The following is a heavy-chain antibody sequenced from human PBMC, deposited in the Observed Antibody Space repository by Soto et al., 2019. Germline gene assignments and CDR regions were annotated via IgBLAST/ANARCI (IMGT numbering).Heavy chain of an antibody. CDR1: GDTFTNFG. Sequence: HLVQSGPEVKKPGASVTVSCKTSGDTFTNFGLSWVRQAPGQDLEWMGWIATYNSNRNYAQKLQGRLTLTTDTSTSTAYMELKSLGHDDTAVYYCARVLRGVVNWFDPWGQGTLVTVSS. D-gene: IGHD3-10*01. CDR2: IATYNSNR. V-gene: IGHV1-18*01. J-gene: IGHJ5*02. CDR3: ARVLRGVVNWFDP.